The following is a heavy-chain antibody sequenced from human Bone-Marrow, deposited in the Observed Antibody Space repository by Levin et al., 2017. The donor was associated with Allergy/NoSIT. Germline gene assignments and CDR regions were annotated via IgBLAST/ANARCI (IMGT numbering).Heavy chain of an antibody. CDR2: ISGGAGST. V-gene: IGHV3-23*01. J-gene: IGHJ6*02. CDR3: AKGAVAADYYFSGVDV. D-gene: IGHD6-19*01. CDR1: GFTFNNYA. Sequence: GGSLRLSCAASGFTFNNYAMTWVRQAPGKGLEWVSVISGGAGSTNYADSVKGRFTTSRDNSRVYLQMNSLRADDTAVYYCAKGAVAADYYFSGVDVWGQGTTVIVSS.